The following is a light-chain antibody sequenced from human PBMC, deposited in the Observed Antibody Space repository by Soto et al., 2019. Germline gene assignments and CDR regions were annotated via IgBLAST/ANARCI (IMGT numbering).Light chain of an antibody. J-gene: IGKJ2*01. CDR3: QQYDRFPYT. Sequence: DIQMTQSPSTLSASVGDTVTITCRASQSISNWLAWYQQKPGQAPKLLIHKASTLESGVPSRFSGSGSGTEFTLTISSLQPDDFATFYCQQYDRFPYTLGQWTKLEIK. CDR1: QSISNW. V-gene: IGKV1-5*03. CDR2: KAS.